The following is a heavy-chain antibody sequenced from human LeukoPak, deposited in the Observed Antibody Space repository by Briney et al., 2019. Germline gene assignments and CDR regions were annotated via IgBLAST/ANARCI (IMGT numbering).Heavy chain of an antibody. Sequence: PGGSLRLSCAASGFTFSNYAMHWVRQAPGKGLEWLAYIRYDGSSKYYADFVKGRFTISRDNSKNTLYLQMNSLRAEDTAVYYCARRAGAYSHPYDYWGQGTLVTVSS. CDR1: GFTFSNYA. D-gene: IGHD4/OR15-4a*01. V-gene: IGHV3-30*02. J-gene: IGHJ4*02. CDR2: IRYDGSSK. CDR3: ARRAGAYSHPYDY.